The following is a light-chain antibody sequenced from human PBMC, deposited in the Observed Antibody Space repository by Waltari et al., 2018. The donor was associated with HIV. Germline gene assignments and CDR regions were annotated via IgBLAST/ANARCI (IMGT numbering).Light chain of an antibody. V-gene: IGLV1-44*01. CDR2: GNK. CDR3: STWDERLNGVV. Sequence: QSVLTQPPSASGAPGQRVTISCSGSTPNIGADYDVHWYQQIPGTAPKLLISGNKNRPSGVPDRFSGSKSGTSASLVISGLQSEDEADYYCSTWDERLNGVVFGGGTRLTVV. J-gene: IGLJ2*01. CDR1: TPNIGADYD.